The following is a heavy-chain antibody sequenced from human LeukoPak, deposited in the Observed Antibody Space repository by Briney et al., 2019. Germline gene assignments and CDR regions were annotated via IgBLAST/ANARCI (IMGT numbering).Heavy chain of an antibody. J-gene: IGHJ1*01. V-gene: IGHV1-69*05. CDR2: IIPIFGTA. CDR3: ARDERHCSSTSCYQYFQH. D-gene: IGHD2-2*01. Sequence: GSSVKVSCKASGGTFSSYAISWVRQAPGQGLEWMGGIIPIFGTAYYAQKFQGRVTITTDESTSTAYMELSSLRPEDTAVYYCARDERHCSSTSCYQYFQHWGQGTLVTVSS. CDR1: GGTFSSYA.